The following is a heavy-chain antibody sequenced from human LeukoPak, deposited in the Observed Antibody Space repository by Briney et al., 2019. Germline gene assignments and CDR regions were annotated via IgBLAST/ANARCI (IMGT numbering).Heavy chain of an antibody. CDR3: SRGTSAGGPISPFDF. J-gene: IGHJ4*02. CDR2: IQGDGSNT. V-gene: IGHV3-74*01. D-gene: IGHD6-13*01. Sequence: PGGSLRLSCVASEFTFSKNWMHWVRQAPGKGLVWVSRIQGDGSNTNYADSVKGRFSISRDNAKNTVYLQMASLWAEDTGIYYCSRGTSAGGPISPFDFWGQGTVVTVSS. CDR1: EFTFSKNW.